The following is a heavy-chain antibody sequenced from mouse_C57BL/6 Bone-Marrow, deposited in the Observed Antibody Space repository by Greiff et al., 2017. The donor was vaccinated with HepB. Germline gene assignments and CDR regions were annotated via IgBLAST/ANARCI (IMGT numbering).Heavy chain of an antibody. V-gene: IGHV6-3*01. Sequence: EVKLVESGGGLVQPGGSMKLSCVASGFTFSNYWMNWVRQSPEKGLEWVAQIRLKSDNYATHYAESVKGRFTISRDDSKSSVYLQMNNLRAEDTGIYYCTVVPYWYFDVWGTGTTVTVSS. CDR2: IRLKSDNYAT. J-gene: IGHJ1*03. D-gene: IGHD6-2*01. CDR1: GFTFSNYW. CDR3: TVVPYWYFDV.